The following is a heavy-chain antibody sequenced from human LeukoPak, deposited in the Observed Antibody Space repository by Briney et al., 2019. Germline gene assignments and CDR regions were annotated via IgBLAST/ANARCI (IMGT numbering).Heavy chain of an antibody. Sequence: QPGGSLRLSCAASGFTFSDSGMHWVRQASGKGLEWVGHIRSKADSYATVYAASVKGRFTITRDDSENTAYLQMNSLKTEDTAVYYCATFPSGSYSAYWGQGTLVTVSS. J-gene: IGHJ4*02. CDR3: ATFPSGSYSAY. CDR1: GFTFSDSG. D-gene: IGHD1-26*01. CDR2: IRSKADSYAT. V-gene: IGHV3-73*01.